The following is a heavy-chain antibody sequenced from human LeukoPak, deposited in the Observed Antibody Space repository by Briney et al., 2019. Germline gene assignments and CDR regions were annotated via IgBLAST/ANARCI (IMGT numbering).Heavy chain of an antibody. CDR3: AKDIRGYCSGGSCYALSN. J-gene: IGHJ4*02. CDR2: ISGSGGST. V-gene: IGHV3-23*01. Sequence: GGTLRLSCAASGFTFSSYGMSWVRQAPGKGLEWVSAISGSGGSTYYADSVKGRFTISRDNSKNTLYLQMNSLRAEDTAVYYCAKDIRGYCSGGSCYALSNWGQGTLVTVSS. CDR1: GFTFSSYG. D-gene: IGHD2-15*01.